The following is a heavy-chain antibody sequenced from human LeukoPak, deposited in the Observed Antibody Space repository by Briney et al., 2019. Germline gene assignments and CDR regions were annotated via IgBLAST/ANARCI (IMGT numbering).Heavy chain of an antibody. CDR1: GFTFSSYG. CDR2: ISGSGGST. V-gene: IGHV3-23*01. Sequence: GGSLRLSCAASGFTFSSYGMSWVRQAPGKGLEWVSAISGSGGSTYYAGSVKGRFTISRDNSKNTLYLQMNSLRAEDTAVYYCAKDARAYYYDSSPPDYWGQGTLVTVSS. CDR3: AKDARAYYYDSSPPDY. D-gene: IGHD3-22*01. J-gene: IGHJ4*02.